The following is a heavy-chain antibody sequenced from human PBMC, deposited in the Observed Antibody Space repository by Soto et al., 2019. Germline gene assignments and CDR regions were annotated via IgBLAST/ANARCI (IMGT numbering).Heavy chain of an antibody. CDR1: GGTFSSYA. J-gene: IGHJ6*02. D-gene: IGHD3-3*01. CDR2: IIPIFGTA. Sequence: GASVKVSCKASGGTFSSYAISWVRQAPGQGLEWMGGIIPIFGTANYAQKFQGRVTITADESTSTAYMELSSLRSEDTAVYYCARVRADFWSGYPGDYYYYGMDVWGQGTTVTVS. CDR3: ARVRADFWSGYPGDYYYYGMDV. V-gene: IGHV1-69*13.